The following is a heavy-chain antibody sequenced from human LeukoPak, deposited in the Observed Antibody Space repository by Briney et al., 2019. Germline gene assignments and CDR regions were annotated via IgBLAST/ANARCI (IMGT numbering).Heavy chain of an antibody. CDR3: ARRTYYYDSSGGIDY. D-gene: IGHD3-22*01. Sequence: GGSLRLSCAASGFTFSSYGMHWVRQAPGKGLEWVSSISSSSSYIYYADSVKGRFTISRDNAKNSLYLQMNSLRAEDTAVYYCARRTYYYDSSGGIDYWGQGTLVTVSS. CDR1: GFTFSSYG. CDR2: ISSSSSYI. V-gene: IGHV3-21*01. J-gene: IGHJ4*02.